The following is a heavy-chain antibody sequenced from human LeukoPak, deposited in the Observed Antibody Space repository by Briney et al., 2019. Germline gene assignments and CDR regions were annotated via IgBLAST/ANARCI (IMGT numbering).Heavy chain of an antibody. CDR1: GFTFSSYA. CDR2: ISYDGSNK. V-gene: IGHV3-30*04. D-gene: IGHD3-10*01. J-gene: IGHJ4*02. Sequence: GGSLRLSCAASGFTFSSYAMHWVREAPGKGLERGAVISYDGSNKYYADSVKGRFTISRDNSKNTLYLQMNSLRAEDTAVYYCARDGANYYGSGSYHDYWGQGTLVTVSS. CDR3: ARDGANYYGSGSYHDY.